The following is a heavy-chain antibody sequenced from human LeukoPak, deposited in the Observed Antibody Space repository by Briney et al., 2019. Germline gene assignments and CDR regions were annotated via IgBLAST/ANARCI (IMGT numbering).Heavy chain of an antibody. J-gene: IGHJ4*02. D-gene: IGHD6-19*01. Sequence: PGGSLRLSCVVSGFTFSSYGMHWVRQAPGKGLEWVTFIQYDGSYTYYADSVKGRFTISRDQSGNTLYLQMNSLRAEDTAVYYCVKAVAAVSGFRQGFDHWGQGTLVSVS. CDR3: VKAVAAVSGFRQGFDH. V-gene: IGHV3-30*02. CDR1: GFTFSSYG. CDR2: IQYDGSYT.